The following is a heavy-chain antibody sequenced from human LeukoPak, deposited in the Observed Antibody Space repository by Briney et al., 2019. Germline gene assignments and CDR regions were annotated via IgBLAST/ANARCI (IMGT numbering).Heavy chain of an antibody. D-gene: IGHD3-10*01. J-gene: IGHJ5*02. CDR3: ARHPPLYYGSGSYYNYRHWFDP. Sequence: GESLKISCQGSGYTFSTYWISWVRQMPGKGLEWMGRIDPSDSYTNYSPSFQGHVTISADKSISTAYLQWSSLKASDTAMYYCARHPPLYYGSGSYYNYRHWFDPWGQGTLVTVSS. V-gene: IGHV5-10-1*01. CDR1: GYTFSTYW. CDR2: IDPSDSYT.